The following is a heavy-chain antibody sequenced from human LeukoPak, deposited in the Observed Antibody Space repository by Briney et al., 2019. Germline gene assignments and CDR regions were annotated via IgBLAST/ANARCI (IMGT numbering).Heavy chain of an antibody. J-gene: IGHJ6*04. CDR2: ISSSGSTI. CDR3: AELGITMIGGV. V-gene: IGHV3-11*04. D-gene: IGHD3-10*02. Sequence: GGSLRLSCAASGFTFNDAWMSWVRQAPGKGLEWVSYISSSGSTIYYADSVKGRFTISRDNAKNSLYLQMNSLRAEDTAVYYCAELGITMIGGVWGKGTTVTISS. CDR1: GFTFNDAW.